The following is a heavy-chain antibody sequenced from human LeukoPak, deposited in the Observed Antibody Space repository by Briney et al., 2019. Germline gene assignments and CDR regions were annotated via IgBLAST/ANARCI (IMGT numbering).Heavy chain of an antibody. Sequence: PGGSLRLSCAASGFTFSSYAMSWVRQAPGKGLEWVSASSGSGGSTYYADSVKGRFTISRDNSKNTLYLQMNSLRAEDTAVYYCANILGGVGITMVRGVIPPYGMDVWGKGTTVTVSS. V-gene: IGHV3-23*01. CDR1: GFTFSSYA. CDR3: ANILGGVGITMVRGVIPPYGMDV. D-gene: IGHD3-10*01. CDR2: SSGSGGST. J-gene: IGHJ6*04.